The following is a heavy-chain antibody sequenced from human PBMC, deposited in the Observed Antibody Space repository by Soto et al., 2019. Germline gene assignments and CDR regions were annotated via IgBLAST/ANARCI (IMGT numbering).Heavy chain of an antibody. D-gene: IGHD5-12*01. CDR3: VKKKEARDSDLQYFFDS. Sequence: EVQLLESGGGLAQPGESLGLSCAASGFAFPTYAMTWVRQIPGKGLEWVASISDSGSKTYYAESVEGRVIIYRENSLNRGALQMKDLRVVDSAVYYCVKKKEARDSDLQYFFDSWGQGTLVTVSS. CDR2: ISDSGSKT. J-gene: IGHJ4*02. CDR1: GFAFPTYA. V-gene: IGHV3-23*01.